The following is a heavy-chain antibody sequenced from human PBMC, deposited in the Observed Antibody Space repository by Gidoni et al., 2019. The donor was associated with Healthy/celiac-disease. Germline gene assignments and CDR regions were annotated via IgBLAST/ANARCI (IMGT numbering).Heavy chain of an antibody. D-gene: IGHD3-10*01. CDR1: GFTFSSYG. CDR3: ARDFDTYYYGSGSYRPGDNWFDP. CDR2: IWYDGSNK. V-gene: IGHV3-33*01. Sequence: QVQLVESGGGVVQPGRSLRLSCAASGFTFSSYGMHWVRQAPGKGLEWVAVIWYDGSNKYYADSVKGRFTISRDNSKNTLYLQMNSLRAEDTAVYYCARDFDTYYYGSGSYRPGDNWFDPWGQGTLVTVSS. J-gene: IGHJ5*02.